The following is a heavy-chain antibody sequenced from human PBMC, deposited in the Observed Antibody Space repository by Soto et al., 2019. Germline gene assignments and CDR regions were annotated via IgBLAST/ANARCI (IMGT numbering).Heavy chain of an antibody. CDR3: ARPERYCSGGSCFGY. CDR2: INSDGSST. Sequence: GGSLRLSCAASGFTFSSYWMHWVRQAPGKGLVWVSRINSDGSSTSYADSVKGRFTISRDNAKNTLYLQMNSLRAEDTAVYYCARPERYCSGGSCFGYWGQGTLVTVSS. D-gene: IGHD2-15*01. V-gene: IGHV3-74*01. J-gene: IGHJ4*02. CDR1: GFTFSSYW.